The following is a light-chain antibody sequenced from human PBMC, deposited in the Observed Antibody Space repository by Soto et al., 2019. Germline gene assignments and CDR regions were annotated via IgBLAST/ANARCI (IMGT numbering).Light chain of an antibody. CDR3: QQYNSYSPLT. CDR2: KAS. V-gene: IGKV1-5*03. J-gene: IGKJ4*01. Sequence: DIQMTQSPSTLSASVGDRVTITCRASQSISSWLAWYQQKPGKAPKLLIYKASGLESGVPSRLSGSGSGTDFTLTISSLQPDDFATYYCQQYNSYSPLTFGGGTKVDI. CDR1: QSISSW.